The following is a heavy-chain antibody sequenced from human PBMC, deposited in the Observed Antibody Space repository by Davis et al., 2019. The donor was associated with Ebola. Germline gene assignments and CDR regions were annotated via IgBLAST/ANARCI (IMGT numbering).Heavy chain of an antibody. J-gene: IGHJ4*02. CDR2: IYYSGST. Sequence: PAGPLSSTFPPLDAPFSSYYWSWIRQPPGKGLEWTGYIYYSGSTNYNPSLKSRVTISVETTKNHFSLKLSSVSAADTAVYYCAGEVGGNPITYWGQGTLVTVSS. CDR3: AGEVGGNPITY. D-gene: IGHD1-26*01. CDR1: DAPFSSYY. V-gene: IGHV4-59*01.